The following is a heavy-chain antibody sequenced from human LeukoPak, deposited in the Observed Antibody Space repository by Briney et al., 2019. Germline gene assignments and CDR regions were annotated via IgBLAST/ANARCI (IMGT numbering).Heavy chain of an antibody. Sequence: GGSLRLSCAASGFTFSSYAMSWVRQAPGKGLEWVSAISGSGGTTYYADSVKGRFTVSRDNSKNTLYLQMNSLRAEDTAVYYCAKKTGAKIYAFDIWGQGTMVTVSS. CDR3: AKKTGAKIYAFDI. V-gene: IGHV3-23*01. CDR2: ISGSGGTT. J-gene: IGHJ3*02. D-gene: IGHD5-12*01. CDR1: GFTFSSYA.